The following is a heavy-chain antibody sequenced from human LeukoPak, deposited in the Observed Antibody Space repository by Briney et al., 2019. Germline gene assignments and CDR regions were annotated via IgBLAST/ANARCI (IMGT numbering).Heavy chain of an antibody. CDR3: AKDFGVVVTAIPSY. Sequence: GGSLRLSCAASGFTFDDYGMSWVRQAPGKGLEWVSGINWNGGSTGYADSVKGRFTISRDNSKNTLSLQMNSLRSEDTAVYYCAKDFGVVVTAIPSYWGQGTLVTVSS. D-gene: IGHD2-21*02. V-gene: IGHV3-20*04. CDR1: GFTFDDYG. CDR2: INWNGGST. J-gene: IGHJ4*02.